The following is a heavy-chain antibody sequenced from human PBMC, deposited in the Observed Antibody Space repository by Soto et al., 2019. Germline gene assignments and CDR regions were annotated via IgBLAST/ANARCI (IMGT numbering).Heavy chain of an antibody. V-gene: IGHV4-34*01. J-gene: IGHJ4*02. CDR3: ARSFGYTGGASAY. D-gene: IGHD5-18*01. CDR1: GGSFSDYY. CDR2: INHSGST. Sequence: SETLSLTCAVYGGSFSDYYWTWIRQPPGKGLEWIGDINHSGSTKSNPSLKSRVTISVDTSKNQFSLRLNSVTAADTAVYYCARSFGYTGGASAYWSQGTPVTVSS.